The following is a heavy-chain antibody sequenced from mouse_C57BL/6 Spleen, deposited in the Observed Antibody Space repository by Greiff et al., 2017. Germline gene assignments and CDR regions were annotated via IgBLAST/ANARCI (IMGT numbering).Heavy chain of an antibody. CDR3: ARGNDYDWFAY. V-gene: IGHV1-61*01. D-gene: IGHD2-4*01. CDR2: IYPSDSET. J-gene: IGHJ3*01. CDR1: GYTFTSYW. Sequence: LQQPGAELVRPRSSVKLSCKASGYTFTSYWMDWVKQRPGQGLEWIGNIYPSDSETHYNQKFKDKATLTVDKSSSTAYMQLSSLTSEDSAVYYCARGNDYDWFAYWGQGTLVTVSA.